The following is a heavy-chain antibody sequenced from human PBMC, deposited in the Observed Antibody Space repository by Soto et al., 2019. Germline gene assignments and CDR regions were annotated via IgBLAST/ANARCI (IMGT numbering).Heavy chain of an antibody. CDR1: GGSFSGYY. CDR2: INHSGST. D-gene: IGHD6-19*01. J-gene: IGHJ4*02. Sequence: QVQLQQWGAGLLKPSETLSLTCAVYGGSFSGYYWSWIRQPPGKGLEWIGEINHSGSTNYNPSLKSRVTISVDTSKNQFSLKLSSVTAADTAVYYCARGLSSGWFSDNWGQGTLVTVSS. CDR3: ARGLSSGWFSDN. V-gene: IGHV4-34*01.